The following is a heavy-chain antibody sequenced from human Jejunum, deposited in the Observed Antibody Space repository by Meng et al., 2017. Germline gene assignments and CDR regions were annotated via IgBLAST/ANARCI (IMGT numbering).Heavy chain of an antibody. Sequence: QLQESGPGLVKPSGTLSLTCTVSGDSITTNTCWSWVRQSPEKGLEWIGQIDHRGSPYYNPSLKSRVTMSVDKSKSQVSLQLTSVTAADTAVYYCAKHGGYYQHYWGQGTLVTVSS. D-gene: IGHD3-22*01. CDR3: AKHGGYYQHY. CDR1: GDSITTNTC. CDR2: IDHRGSP. V-gene: IGHV4-4*02. J-gene: IGHJ4*02.